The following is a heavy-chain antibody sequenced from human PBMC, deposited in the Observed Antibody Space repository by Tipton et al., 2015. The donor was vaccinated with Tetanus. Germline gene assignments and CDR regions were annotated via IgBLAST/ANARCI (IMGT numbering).Heavy chain of an antibody. Sequence: QLVQSGPEVKKPGSSVKVSCKASGDIFSNYAISWVRQAPGQGLEWMGGIIPIFGTPYYAQNFQGRVSIAADTSTNTAYMNLYSLTSDDTAIYYCARDHDLGAPLDYWGQGTLVTVSS. D-gene: IGHD1-26*01. V-gene: IGHV1-69*06. CDR2: IIPIFGTP. CDR3: ARDHDLGAPLDY. CDR1: GDIFSNYA. J-gene: IGHJ4*02.